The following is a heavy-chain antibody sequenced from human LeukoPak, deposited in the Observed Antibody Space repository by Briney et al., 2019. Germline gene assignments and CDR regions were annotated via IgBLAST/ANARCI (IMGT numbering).Heavy chain of an antibody. CDR2: ISGSGGST. CDR1: GFTFSSYA. V-gene: IGHV3-23*01. J-gene: IGHJ3*02. D-gene: IGHD1-1*01. CDR3: AKGTTGQTRIDAFDI. Sequence: PGGSLRLSCAASGFTFSSYAMSWVRQAPGTGLEWVSAISGSGGSTYYADSVKGRFTISRDNSKNTLYLQMNSLRAEDTAVYYCAKGTTGQTRIDAFDIWGQGTMVTVSS.